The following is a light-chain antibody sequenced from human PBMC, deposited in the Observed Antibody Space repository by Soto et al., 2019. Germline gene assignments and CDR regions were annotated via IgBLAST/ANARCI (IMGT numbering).Light chain of an antibody. CDR2: DNN. Sequence: SVLPQPPSVSAAPGQKVTISRSGSSSNIGNNYVSWYQQLPGTAPKLLIYDNNKRPSGIPDRFSGSKSGTSATLGITGLQTGDEADYYCGTWDSSLSAYVFGNGTKVTVL. CDR1: SSNIGNNY. J-gene: IGLJ1*01. CDR3: GTWDSSLSAYV. V-gene: IGLV1-51*01.